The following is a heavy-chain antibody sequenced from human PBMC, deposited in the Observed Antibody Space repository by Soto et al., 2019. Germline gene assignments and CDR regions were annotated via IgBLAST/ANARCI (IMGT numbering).Heavy chain of an antibody. D-gene: IGHD2-15*01. CDR2: VFYTGRA. CDR1: GGSLGSYY. CDR3: ARDRGYDAHDYYYNAMDV. V-gene: IGHV4-59*01. Sequence: SETLSLTCTVSGGSLGSYYWSWIRQPPGKGLEWIGYVFYTGRANYNASLKSRVSISLDTSNYQFSLKLSSVTAADTAVYYCARDRGYDAHDYYYNAMDVWGQGTTVTVSS. J-gene: IGHJ6*02.